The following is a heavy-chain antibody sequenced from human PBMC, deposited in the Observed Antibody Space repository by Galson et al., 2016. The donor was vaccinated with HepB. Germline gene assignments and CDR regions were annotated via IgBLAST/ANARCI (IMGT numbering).Heavy chain of an antibody. CDR1: GYTFTTFG. Sequence: VKVSCKASGYTFTTFGIAWVRRAPGQGLEWMGWISGYDGTTHYAQNLQGRTTMTADTSTTTVHMELRSLRSDDTAMYYCARSGDGNWFETWGQGTLVTVSS. CDR3: ARSGDGNWFET. CDR2: ISGYDGTT. J-gene: IGHJ5*02. D-gene: IGHD7-27*01. V-gene: IGHV1-18*04.